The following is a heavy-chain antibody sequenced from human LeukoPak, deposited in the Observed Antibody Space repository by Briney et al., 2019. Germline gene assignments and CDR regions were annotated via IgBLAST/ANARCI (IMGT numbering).Heavy chain of an antibody. Sequence: ASVKVSCKASGYTFTGYYMHWARQAPGQGLEWMGWINPNSGGTNYAQKFQGRVTMTRDTSISTAYMELSRLRSDDTAVYYCARGRGIAVAATKGMDVWGQGTTVTVSS. D-gene: IGHD6-19*01. V-gene: IGHV1-2*02. CDR3: ARGRGIAVAATKGMDV. J-gene: IGHJ6*02. CDR1: GYTFTGYY. CDR2: INPNSGGT.